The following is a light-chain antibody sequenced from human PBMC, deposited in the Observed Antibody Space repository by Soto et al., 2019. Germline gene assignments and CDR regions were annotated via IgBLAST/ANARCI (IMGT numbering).Light chain of an antibody. J-gene: IGLJ3*02. V-gene: IGLV8-61*01. CDR3: LLYMGSAIWV. CDR2: NTN. Sequence: QTVVTQEPSLSGSPGGTVTLTCGLSSGSVSTSYYPSWYQLTPGQTPRTLIHNTNIRSSGVPDRFSGSILGNKAALTITGAQADDASHYYCLLYMGSAIWVLGGGTKVTVL. CDR1: SGSVSTSYY.